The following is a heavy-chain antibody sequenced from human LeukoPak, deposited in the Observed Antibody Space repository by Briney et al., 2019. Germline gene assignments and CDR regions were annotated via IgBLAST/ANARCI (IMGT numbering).Heavy chain of an antibody. CDR2: IYYSGST. CDR3: AGMNYDFWSGYYEGQIDY. D-gene: IGHD3-3*01. Sequence: SETLSLTCTVSGGSISSYYWSWIRQPPGKGLEWIGYIYYSGSTNYNPSLKSRVTISVDTSKNQFSLKLSSVTAADTAVYYCAGMNYDFWSGYYEGQIDYWGQGTLVTVSS. J-gene: IGHJ4*02. CDR1: GGSISSYY. V-gene: IGHV4-59*01.